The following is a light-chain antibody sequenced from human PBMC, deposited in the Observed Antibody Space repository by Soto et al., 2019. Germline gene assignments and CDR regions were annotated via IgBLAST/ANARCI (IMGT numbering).Light chain of an antibody. J-gene: IGKJ1*01. CDR2: DAS. CDR1: QSVRSY. V-gene: IGKV3-11*01. CDR3: HQRQSWPRT. Sequence: EIVLTQSPATLSLSPGERATLSCRASQSVRSYLAWYQQKPGQAPRLLIYDASNRATGIPARFSGSGSGTDFTLTISDVQPEDFAVYYCHQRQSWPRTFGQGTKVDI.